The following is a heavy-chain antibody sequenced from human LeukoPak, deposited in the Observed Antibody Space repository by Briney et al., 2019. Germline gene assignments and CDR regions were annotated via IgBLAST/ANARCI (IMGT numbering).Heavy chain of an antibody. CDR1: GGSISSYY. CDR2: IYYSGST. D-gene: IGHD3-10*01. J-gene: IGHJ5*02. Sequence: SETLSLTCSVSGGSISSYYWSWIRQPPGKGLEWIGYIYYSGSTNYNPSLKSRVTISVDTSKNQFSLKLSSVTAADTAVYYCARGGYGSGSYYLNWFDPWGQGTLVTVSS. V-gene: IGHV4-59*12. CDR3: ARGGYGSGSYYLNWFDP.